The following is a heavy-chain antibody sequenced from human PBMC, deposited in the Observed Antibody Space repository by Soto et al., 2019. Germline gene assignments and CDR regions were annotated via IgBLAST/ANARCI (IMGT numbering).Heavy chain of an antibody. D-gene: IGHD5-18*01. CDR2: IYTSGST. CDR3: AREPAGDTAMVTAALDI. CDR1: GGNSGNHC. Sequence: AGGNSGNHCGRRIMQKAGKGLEWIGRIYTSGSTNYNPSLKSRVTMSVDTSKNQFALKLSSVTAADTAVYYCAREPAGDTAMVTAALDILVQGTMVTVSS. V-gene: IGHV4-4*07. J-gene: IGHJ3*02.